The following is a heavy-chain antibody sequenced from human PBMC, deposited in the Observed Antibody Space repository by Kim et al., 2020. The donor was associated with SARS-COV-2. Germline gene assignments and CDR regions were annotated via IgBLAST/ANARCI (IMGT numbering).Heavy chain of an antibody. D-gene: IGHD1-26*01. CDR3: ARGRRPHLVGTRKARDHFDS. J-gene: IGHJ4*02. Sequence: GGSLRLSCGASGFTFYTYAMHWVRQAPGKGLEWVAGIAHDGSNKYFADSVEARFSISRDNSKNTVFLELNSLRTEDTAMYFCARGRRPHLVGTRKARDHFDSWGQGTLVTVSS. CDR1: GFTFYTYA. V-gene: IGHV3-30*04. CDR2: IAHDGSNK.